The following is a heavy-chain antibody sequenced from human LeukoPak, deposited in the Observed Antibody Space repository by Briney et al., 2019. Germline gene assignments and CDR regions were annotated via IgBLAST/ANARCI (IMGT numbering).Heavy chain of an antibody. CDR2: INPNSGST. V-gene: IGHV1-46*01. J-gene: IGHJ4*02. CDR3: ATESSEADTAMAAGHY. CDR1: GYTFTGYY. D-gene: IGHD5-18*01. Sequence: ASVKVSCKASGYTFTGYYMHWVRQAPGQGLEWMGWINPNSGSTSYAQKFQGRVTMTRDTSTSTVYMELSSLRSEDTAVYYCATESSEADTAMAAGHYWGQGTLVTVSS.